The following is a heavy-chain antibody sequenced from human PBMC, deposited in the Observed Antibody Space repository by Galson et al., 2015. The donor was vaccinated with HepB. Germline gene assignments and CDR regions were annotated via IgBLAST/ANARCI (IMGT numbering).Heavy chain of an antibody. CDR3: AREWFGESHYYYYGMDV. D-gene: IGHD3-10*01. CDR1: GFRFSSYG. J-gene: IGHJ6*02. V-gene: IGHV3-33*01. CDR2: IWYDGSEQ. Sequence: SLRLSCAASGFRFSSYGTHWVRQAPGEGLDWVASIWYDGSEQYYADSVKGRFTISRDNPKNTLYLQMNSLRAEDTAVFYCAREWFGESHYYYYGMDVWGLGTTVTVSS.